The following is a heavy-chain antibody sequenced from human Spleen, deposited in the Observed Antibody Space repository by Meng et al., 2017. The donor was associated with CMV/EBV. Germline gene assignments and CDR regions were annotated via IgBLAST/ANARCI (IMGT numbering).Heavy chain of an antibody. J-gene: IGHJ5*02. CDR1: GYTFTDYY. V-gene: IGHV1-2*02. CDR3: GRESGTTSYWFDP. CDR2: MNPNSGGT. D-gene: IGHD1-7*01. Sequence: ASVKVSCKASGYTFTDYYLHWVRQAPGPGLEWMGWMNPNSGGTNSAQKFQGRVTMSRDTSISTAYMEPSRLRSYDTTVYYCGRESGTTSYWFDPWGKGTLVTVSS.